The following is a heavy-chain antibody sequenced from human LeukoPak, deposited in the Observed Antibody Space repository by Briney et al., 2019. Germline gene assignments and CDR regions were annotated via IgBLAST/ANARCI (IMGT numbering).Heavy chain of an antibody. J-gene: IGHJ5*02. CDR2: IYYSGST. D-gene: IGHD3-22*01. CDR3: ARHFPQSSGYRFHLTGGGFDP. Sequence: KPSETLSLTCTVSGGSISSSSYYWGWIRQPPGKGLEWIGSIYYSGSTYYNPSLKSRVTISVDTSKNQFSLKLSSVTAADTAVYYCARHFPQSSGYRFHLTGGGFDPWGQGTLVTVSS. CDR1: GGSISSSSYY. V-gene: IGHV4-39*01.